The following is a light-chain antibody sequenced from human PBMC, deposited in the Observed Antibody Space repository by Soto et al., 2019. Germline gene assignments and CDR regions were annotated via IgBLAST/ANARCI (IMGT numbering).Light chain of an antibody. CDR2: AAS. V-gene: IGKV1-39*01. Sequence: DIQMTQSPSSLSASVGDRVTITCRASQSISSYLNWYQQKLGKAPKLLIYAASSLQSGVPSRLSGSGSGTDFTLTIRILQPEDFATYCCQQRYITPITFGQGKRLEIK. J-gene: IGKJ5*01. CDR1: QSISSY. CDR3: QQRYITPIT.